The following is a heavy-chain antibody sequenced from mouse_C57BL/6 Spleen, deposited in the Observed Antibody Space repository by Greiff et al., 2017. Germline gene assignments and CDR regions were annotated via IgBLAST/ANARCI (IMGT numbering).Heavy chain of an antibody. CDR2: INPNNGGT. D-gene: IGHD2-3*01. J-gene: IGHJ2*01. CDR1: GYTFTDYN. V-gene: IGHV1-18*01. CDR3: ARFDGYYYFDY. Sequence: VQLQQSGPELVKPGASVKIPCKASGYTFTDYNMDWVKQSHGKSLEWIGDINPNNGGTIYNQKFKGKATLTVDKSSSTAYMELRSLTSEDTAVYYCARFDGYYYFDYWGQGTTLTVSS.